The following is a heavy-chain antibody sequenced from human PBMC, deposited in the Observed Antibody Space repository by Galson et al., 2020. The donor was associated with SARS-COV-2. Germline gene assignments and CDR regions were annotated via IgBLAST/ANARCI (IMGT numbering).Heavy chain of an antibody. CDR3: SRQSITMVRGVIQKGDD. CDR1: GFTISSNY. V-gene: IGHV3-66*04. CDR2: IYSYGSA. Sequence: GGSLSLSCAASGFTISSNYMIWVRHAPGPGLAWDSVIYSYGSAYYSYSVKVRFTISRDNSKNTLYLQMNILRAADTAVYYCSRQSITMVRGVIQKGDDWGQGTLVIVAS. D-gene: IGHD3-10*01. J-gene: IGHJ4*02.